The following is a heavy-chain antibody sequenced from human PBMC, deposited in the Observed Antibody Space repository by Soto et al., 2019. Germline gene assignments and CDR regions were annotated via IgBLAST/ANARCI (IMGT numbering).Heavy chain of an antibody. CDR2: MNPNSGNT. CDR1: GYTFTSYD. Sequence: ASVKVSCKASGYTFTSYDINWVRQATGQGLEWMGWMNPNSGNTGYAQKFQGRVTMTRNTSISTAYMDLSSLRSEDTAVYYCARGNQPYYYDSSGYDYWGQGTLVTVSS. CDR3: ARGNQPYYYDSSGYDY. J-gene: IGHJ4*02. D-gene: IGHD3-22*01. V-gene: IGHV1-8*01.